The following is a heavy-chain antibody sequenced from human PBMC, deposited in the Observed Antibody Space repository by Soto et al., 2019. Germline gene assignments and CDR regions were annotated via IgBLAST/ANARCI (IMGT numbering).Heavy chain of an antibody. CDR1: GFTFSTYA. J-gene: IGHJ4*02. V-gene: IGHV3-23*01. D-gene: IGHD2-21*01. Sequence: GGSLRLSCAASGFTFSTYAMTWVRQAPGRGLEWVSTILHDETPFYTDSVKGRFTISRDNIRGTLYLQMNGLRVEDAALYFCAKDLFPTSGQRFFFESWGQGSLVTVSS. CDR3: AKDLFPTSGQRFFFES. CDR2: ILHDETP.